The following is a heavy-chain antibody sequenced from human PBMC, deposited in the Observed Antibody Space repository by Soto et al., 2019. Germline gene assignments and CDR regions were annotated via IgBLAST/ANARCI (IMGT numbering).Heavy chain of an antibody. V-gene: IGHV3-23*01. J-gene: IGHJ2*01. Sequence: GESLKISCAASGFTFSSYAMSWVRQAPGKGLEWVSAISGSGGSTYYADSVKGRFTISRDNSKNTLYLQMNSLRAEDTAVYYCAKDCRSTTVTTWYFDLWGRGTLVTVSS. CDR2: ISGSGGST. CDR1: GFTFSSYA. D-gene: IGHD4-4*01. CDR3: AKDCRSTTVTTWYFDL.